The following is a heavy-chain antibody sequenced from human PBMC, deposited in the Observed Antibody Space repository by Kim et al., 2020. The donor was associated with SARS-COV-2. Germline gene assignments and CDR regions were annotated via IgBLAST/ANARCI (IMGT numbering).Heavy chain of an antibody. J-gene: IGHJ4*02. V-gene: IGHV4-59*01. CDR3: AREGGGIYYGSGSHFNY. D-gene: IGHD3-10*01. Sequence: LKRRVTISVDTSKNQFSLKLSSVTAADTAVYYCAREGGGIYYGSGSHFNYWGQGTLVTVSS.